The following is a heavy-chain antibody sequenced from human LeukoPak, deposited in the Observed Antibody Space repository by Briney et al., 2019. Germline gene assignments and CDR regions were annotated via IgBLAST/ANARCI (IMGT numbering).Heavy chain of an antibody. CDR2: ISGSGGST. D-gene: IGHD3-10*02. V-gene: IGHV3-23*01. J-gene: IGHJ6*04. Sequence: GGSLRLSCAASGFTFSSYGMHWVRQAPGKGLEWVSAISGSGGSTYYADSVKGRFTISRDNSKNTLYLQMNSLRAEDTAVYYCAELGITMIGGVWGKGTTVTVSS. CDR3: AELGITMIGGV. CDR1: GFTFSSYG.